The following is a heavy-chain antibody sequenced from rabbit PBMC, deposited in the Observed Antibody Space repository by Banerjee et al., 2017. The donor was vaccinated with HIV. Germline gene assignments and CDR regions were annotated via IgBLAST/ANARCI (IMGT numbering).Heavy chain of an antibody. Sequence: QEQLEESGGDLVKPEGSLTLACTASGFSFSSGYWICWVRQAPGKGLEWIACIDTGRGGRIDYANWAKGRFTISRTSSTTVTLQMTSLTAADTATYFCARGGVLSRGWKLWGPGTLVTVS. CDR1: GFSFSSGYW. V-gene: IGHV1S45*01. D-gene: IGHD4-1*01. CDR2: IDTGRGGRI. J-gene: IGHJ4*01. CDR3: ARGGVLSRGWKL.